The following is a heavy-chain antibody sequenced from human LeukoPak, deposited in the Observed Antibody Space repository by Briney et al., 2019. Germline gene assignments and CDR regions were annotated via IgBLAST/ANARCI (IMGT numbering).Heavy chain of an antibody. V-gene: IGHV1-2*02. D-gene: IGHD5-18*01. J-gene: IGHJ4*02. CDR3: ARGQELWLFLGY. Sequence: ASVKVSCKASGYTVTGYYMHWVRQAPGQGLEWMGWINPNSGGTNYAQKFQGRVTMTRDTPISTAYMELSRLRSDDTAVYYCARGQELWLFLGYWGQGTLVTVSS. CDR1: GYTVTGYY. CDR2: INPNSGGT.